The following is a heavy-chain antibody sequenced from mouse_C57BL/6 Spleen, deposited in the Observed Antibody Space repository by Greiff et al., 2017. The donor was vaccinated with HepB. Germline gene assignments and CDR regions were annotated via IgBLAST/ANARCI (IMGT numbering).Heavy chain of an antibody. CDR2: IWWDDDK. D-gene: IGHD2-1*01. J-gene: IGHJ1*03. CDR1: GFSLSTFGMG. CDR3: ARVDRGYGNWYFDV. V-gene: IGHV8-8*01. Sequence: QVQLKESGPGILQPSQTLSLTCSFSGFSLSTFGMGVGWIRQPSGKGLEWLAHIWWDDDKYYNPALKSRLTISKDTSKNQVFLKIANVDTADTATYYCARVDRGYGNWYFDVWGTGTTVTVSS.